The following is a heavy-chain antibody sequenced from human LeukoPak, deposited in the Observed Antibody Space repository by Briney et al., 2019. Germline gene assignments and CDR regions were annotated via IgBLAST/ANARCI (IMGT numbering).Heavy chain of an antibody. V-gene: IGHV4-30-2*01. CDR3: ARAPGYCSSTSCYHDAFDI. CDR2: IYHSGST. D-gene: IGHD2-2*01. Sequence: PSETLSLTCAVSGGSISSGGYSWSWIRQPPGKGLEWIAYIYHSGSTYYNPSLKSRVTISVDRSKNQFSLKLSSVTAADTAVYYCARAPGYCSSTSCYHDAFDIWGQGTMVTVSS. J-gene: IGHJ3*02. CDR1: GGSISSGGYS.